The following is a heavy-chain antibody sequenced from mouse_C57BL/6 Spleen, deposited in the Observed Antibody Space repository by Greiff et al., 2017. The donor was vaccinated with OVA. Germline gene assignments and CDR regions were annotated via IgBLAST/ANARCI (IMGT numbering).Heavy chain of an antibody. V-gene: IGHV1-22*01. CDR3: ARGDLGRGPGFAY. CDR1: GYTFTDYN. CDR2: INPNNGGT. D-gene: IGHD4-1*01. Sequence: VQLQQSGPELVKPGASVKMSCKASGYTFTDYNMHWVKQSPGKSLEWIGYINPNNGGTSYNQKFKGKATLTVNKSSSTAYMELRSLTSEDSAVYYGARGDLGRGPGFAYWGQGTLVTVSA. J-gene: IGHJ3*01.